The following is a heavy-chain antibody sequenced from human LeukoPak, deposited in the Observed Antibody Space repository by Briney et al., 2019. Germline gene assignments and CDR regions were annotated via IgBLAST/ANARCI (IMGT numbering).Heavy chain of an antibody. V-gene: IGHV3-21*04. D-gene: IGHD6-19*01. CDR3: ARSYNSGWYYFDY. Sequence: GGSLRLSCAASGFTFSTYSMNWVRQTPGKGLEWVSSISSSSSYIYYADSVKGRFTISRDNAKNSLYLQMNSLRAEDTAVYYCARSYNSGWYYFDYWGQGTLVTVSS. J-gene: IGHJ4*02. CDR2: ISSSSSYI. CDR1: GFTFSTYS.